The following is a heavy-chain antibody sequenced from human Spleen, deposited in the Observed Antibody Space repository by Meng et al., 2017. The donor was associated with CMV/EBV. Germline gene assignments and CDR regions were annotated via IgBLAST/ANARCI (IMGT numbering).Heavy chain of an antibody. CDR2: ISSSSTTI. Sequence: GESLKISCAASGFAFSTYSMNWVRQAPGKGLEWVSYISSSSTTIYYADSVKGRFTVSRDNAKNSLYLQMNSLRAEDTAVYYCARNYGYFDYWGQGTLVTVSS. V-gene: IGHV3-48*04. CDR3: ARNYGYFDY. D-gene: IGHD4-17*01. CDR1: GFAFSTYS. J-gene: IGHJ4*02.